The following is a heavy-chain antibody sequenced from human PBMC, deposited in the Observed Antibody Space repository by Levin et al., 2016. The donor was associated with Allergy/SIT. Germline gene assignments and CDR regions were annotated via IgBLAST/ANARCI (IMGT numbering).Heavy chain of an antibody. J-gene: IGHJ4*02. CDR3: ASIYSSGWYSVDY. CDR2: IYYSGST. Sequence: SETLSLTCTVSGGSISSRSYYWGWIRQPPGKGLEWIGNIYYSGSTYYNPSLKSRVTISVDTSKNQFSLMLRSVTAADTAVYYCASIYSSGWYSVDYWGQGTLVTVSS. D-gene: IGHD6-19*01. CDR1: GGSISSRSYY. V-gene: IGHV4-39*01.